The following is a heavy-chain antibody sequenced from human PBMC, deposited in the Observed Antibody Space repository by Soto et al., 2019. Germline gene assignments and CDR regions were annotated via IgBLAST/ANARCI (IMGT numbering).Heavy chain of an antibody. CDR3: AVGSGIFRF. J-gene: IGHJ4*02. CDR1: GGSFSGYY. Sequence: QVQLQQWGAGLLKPSETLSLTCAVYGGSFSGYYWSWIRQPPGKGLEWIGEINHSGSTNYNPSLKSRDTTSVDTSKNQFSLKLSSVTAADTAVYYCAVGSGIFRFWGQGTLVTVSS. D-gene: IGHD3-10*01. CDR2: INHSGST. V-gene: IGHV4-34*01.